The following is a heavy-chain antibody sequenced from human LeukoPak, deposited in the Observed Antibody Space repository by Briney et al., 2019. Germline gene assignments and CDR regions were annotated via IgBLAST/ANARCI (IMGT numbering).Heavy chain of an antibody. D-gene: IGHD2-2*01. CDR2: IYYSGST. V-gene: IGHV4-59*01. CDR3: ARRYCSSTSCYYFDY. J-gene: IGHJ4*02. CDR1: GFTFSSYW. Sequence: PGGSLRLPCAASGFTFSSYWMSWVRQAPGKGLEWIGYIYYSGSTNYNPSLKSRVTISVDTSKNQFSLKLSSVTAADTAVYYCARRYCSSTSCYYFDYWGQGTLVTVSS.